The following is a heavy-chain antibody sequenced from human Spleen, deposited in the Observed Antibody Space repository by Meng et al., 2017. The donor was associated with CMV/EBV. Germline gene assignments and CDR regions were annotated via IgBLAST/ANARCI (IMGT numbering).Heavy chain of an antibody. CDR2: INPNGGTT. D-gene: IGHD4/OR15-4a*01. Sequence: VSCKASGYTFISYFIHWAREAPGQGLEWMGIINPNGGTTTYSQKFQGRVTMTRDTSTSTVYMQLSSLRSDDTAVYYCAREGAESLDPWGQGTLVTVSS. CDR1: GYTFISYF. V-gene: IGHV1-46*01. J-gene: IGHJ5*02. CDR3: AREGAESLDP.